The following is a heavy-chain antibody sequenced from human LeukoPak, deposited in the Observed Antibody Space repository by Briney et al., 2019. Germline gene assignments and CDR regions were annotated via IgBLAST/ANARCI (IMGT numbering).Heavy chain of an antibody. J-gene: IGHJ4*02. CDR1: GFTFSSYW. D-gene: IGHD2-8*01. V-gene: IGHV3-21*06. CDR3: ARALIGYYFDY. Sequence: GGSLRLSCAASGFTFSSYWMSWVRQAPGKGPEWVSSVSNSGDYIHYADSVKGRFTISRDNSKNSLYLQMNSLRAEDTAVYYCARALIGYYFDYWGQGTLVTVSS. CDR2: VSNSGDYI.